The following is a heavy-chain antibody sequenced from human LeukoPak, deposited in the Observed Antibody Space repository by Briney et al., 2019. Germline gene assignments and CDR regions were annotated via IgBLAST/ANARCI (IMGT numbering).Heavy chain of an antibody. J-gene: IGHJ5*02. CDR3: ARRYGSGIPNWFDP. V-gene: IGHV4-39*01. D-gene: IGHD3-10*01. Sequence: SETLSLTCTVSGGSISSSSYYWGWIRQPPGKGLEWIGSIYYSGSTYYNPSLKSRVTISVDTSKNQFSLKRSSVTAADTAVYYCARRYGSGIPNWFDPWGQGTLVTVSS. CDR2: IYYSGST. CDR1: GGSISSSSYY.